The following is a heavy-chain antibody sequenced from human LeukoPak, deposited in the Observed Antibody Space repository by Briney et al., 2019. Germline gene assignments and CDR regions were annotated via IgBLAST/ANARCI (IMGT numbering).Heavy chain of an antibody. CDR2: IYSGGST. D-gene: IGHD3-22*01. V-gene: IGHV3-66*02. Sequence: GGSLRLSCAASGFTVSSDYMSWVRQAPGEGLEWVSVIYSGGSTYYADSVKGRFTISRDNSKNTLYLQMNSLRVEDTAVYYCARDHDSSAHYGYWGQGTLVTVSS. CDR3: ARDHDSSAHYGY. J-gene: IGHJ4*02. CDR1: GFTVSSDY.